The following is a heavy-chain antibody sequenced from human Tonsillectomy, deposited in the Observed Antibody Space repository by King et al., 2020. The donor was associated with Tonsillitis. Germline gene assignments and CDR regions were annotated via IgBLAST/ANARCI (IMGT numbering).Heavy chain of an antibody. CDR1: TGSIRSYY. D-gene: IGHD3-3*01. V-gene: IGHV4-59*01. CDR3: ASFRGGYWIDY. CDR2: IYYSGST. Sequence: QLQESGPGLVKPSETLSLTCTVSTGSIRSYYWSWIRQPPGKGLEWIGYIYYSGSTNYNPSLKSRVTISVDTSKNQFALKLSSVTAADTAVYYCASFRGGYWIDYWGQGTLVTVSS. J-gene: IGHJ4*02.